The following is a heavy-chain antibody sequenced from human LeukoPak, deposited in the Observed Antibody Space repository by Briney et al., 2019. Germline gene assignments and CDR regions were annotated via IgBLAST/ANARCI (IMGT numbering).Heavy chain of an antibody. D-gene: IGHD6-19*01. J-gene: IGHJ4*02. V-gene: IGHV4-59*01. Sequence: SQTLSLTCTVSGGSISSYYWSWIRQPPGKGLEWIGYIYYSGSTNYNPSLKSRVTISVDTSNNQFSLKLSSVTAADTAVYYCARADPYSSGWYYFDFWGRGTLVTVSS. CDR1: GGSISSYY. CDR3: ARADPYSSGWYYFDF. CDR2: IYYSGST.